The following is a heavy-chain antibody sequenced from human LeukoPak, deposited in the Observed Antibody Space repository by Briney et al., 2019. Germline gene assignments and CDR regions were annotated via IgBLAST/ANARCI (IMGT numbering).Heavy chain of an antibody. D-gene: IGHD6-19*01. CDR3: AKDSIAVAGPGYY. Sequence: GGSLRLSCAASGFTFSSYAMHWVRQAPGKGLEWVAVISYDGSNKYYADSVKGRFTISRDNSKNTLYLQMNSLRAEDTAVYYCAKDSIAVAGPGYYWGQGTLVTVSS. CDR1: GFTFSSYA. J-gene: IGHJ4*02. CDR2: ISYDGSNK. V-gene: IGHV3-30-3*01.